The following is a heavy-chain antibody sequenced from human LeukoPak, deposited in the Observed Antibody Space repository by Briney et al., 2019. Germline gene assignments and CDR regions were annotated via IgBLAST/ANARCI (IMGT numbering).Heavy chain of an antibody. J-gene: IGHJ4*02. CDR2: IYGAGEI. Sequence: PGPTLVNPTQTLTLTCTFSGFSLTTSEVAVGWIRQPPGKALEWLALIYGAGEIHYSPSLNNGLTITKDTSKNQVVLTMTNMDPVDTATYYCAHRDGGYFDYWGQGTLVTVSS. V-gene: IGHV2-5*02. D-gene: IGHD2-15*01. CDR3: AHRDGGYFDY. CDR1: GFSLTTSEVA.